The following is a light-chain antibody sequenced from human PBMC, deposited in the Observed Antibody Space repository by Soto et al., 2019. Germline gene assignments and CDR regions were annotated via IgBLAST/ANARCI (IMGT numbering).Light chain of an antibody. J-gene: IGKJ1*01. CDR3: QQYGSSRGT. CDR1: QSVSSSY. V-gene: IGKV3-20*01. Sequence: EIVLTPSPGTLSLSQGERATLSCSVSQSVSSSYLAWYQQKPGQAPRLLIYGASSRVTGIPDRFSGSGSGTDFTLTISRLEPEDFAVYYCQQYGSSRGTFGQGTKVDI. CDR2: GAS.